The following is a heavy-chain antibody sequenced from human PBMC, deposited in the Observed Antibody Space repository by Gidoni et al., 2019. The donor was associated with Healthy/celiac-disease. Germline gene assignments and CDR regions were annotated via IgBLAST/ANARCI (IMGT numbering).Heavy chain of an antibody. Sequence: QVQLQESGQGLVKASQTLYLTCTLSGGPISSGSYYWSWIRPPAGKGLEWIGLIYTSGSTNYNPSLKSRVTISVDTSKNQFSLKLSSVTAADTAVYYCARSHDFWSGYSGGMDVWGQGTTVTVSS. D-gene: IGHD3-3*01. CDR1: GGPISSGSYY. V-gene: IGHV4-61*02. CDR2: IYTSGST. J-gene: IGHJ6*02. CDR3: ARSHDFWSGYSGGMDV.